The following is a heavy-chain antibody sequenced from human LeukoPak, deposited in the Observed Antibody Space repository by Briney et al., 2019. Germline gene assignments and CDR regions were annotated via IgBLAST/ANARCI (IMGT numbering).Heavy chain of an antibody. D-gene: IGHD3-3*01. CDR3: ARDRNYDFWSGYLNYYYYYYMDV. CDR2: ISSSGSTI. J-gene: IGHJ6*03. CDR1: GFTFSDYY. V-gene: IGHV3-11*01. Sequence: GGSLRLSCAASGFTFSDYYMSWIRQAPGKGLEWVSYISSSGSTIYYADSVKGRFTISRDNAKNSLYLQMNSLRAEDTAVYYCARDRNYDFWSGYLNYYYYYYMDVWGKGTTVTVSS.